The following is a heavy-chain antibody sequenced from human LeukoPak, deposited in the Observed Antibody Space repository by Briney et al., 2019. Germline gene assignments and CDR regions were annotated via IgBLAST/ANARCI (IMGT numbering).Heavy chain of an antibody. Sequence: SETLSLTRTVSGDSISSYYWSWIRQPPGKGLEWIGYVSYSGSTNYNPSLKSRVIISLDRSNNQFSLKLNSVTAADTAVYYCARSRASSTLVAFDCWGQGTLVTVSS. V-gene: IGHV4-59*08. CDR2: VSYSGST. D-gene: IGHD5-12*01. CDR1: GDSISSYY. J-gene: IGHJ4*02. CDR3: ARSRASSTLVAFDC.